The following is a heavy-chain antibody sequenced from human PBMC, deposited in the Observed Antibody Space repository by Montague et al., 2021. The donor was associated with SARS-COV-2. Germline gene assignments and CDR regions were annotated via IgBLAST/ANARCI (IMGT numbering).Heavy chain of an antibody. CDR2: FNHSGST. J-gene: IGHJ4*02. D-gene: IGHD2-15*01. V-gene: IGHV5-51*03. Sequence: QSGAEVKKPGESLKISCKGSGYSFTSYWIGWVRQMPGKGLEWIGEFNHSGSTNYNPSLKSRVTISVDTSKKQSSLKLSSVTAADTAVYYCARGLGGGSGSHFDCWGQGTLVTVSS. CDR1: GYSFTSYW. CDR3: ARGLGGGSGSHFDC.